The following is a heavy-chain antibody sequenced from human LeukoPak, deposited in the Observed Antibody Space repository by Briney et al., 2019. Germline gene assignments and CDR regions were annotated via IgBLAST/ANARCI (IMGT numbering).Heavy chain of an antibody. D-gene: IGHD5-12*01. J-gene: IGHJ4*02. CDR2: LHADGIER. CDR3: ARGGYSFDY. V-gene: IGHV3-7*01. Sequence: PGGSLRLSCAACGFTLSGYWMSWVRQAPGKGLEWVARLHADGIERYYVDPVKGRFTISRDNAKNSLHLQMYSLRLDDTAVYYCARGGYSFDYLGQGTLVTVSS. CDR1: GFTLSGYW.